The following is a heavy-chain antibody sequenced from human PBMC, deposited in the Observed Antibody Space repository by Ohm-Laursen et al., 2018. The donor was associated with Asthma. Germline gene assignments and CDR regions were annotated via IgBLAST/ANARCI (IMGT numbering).Heavy chain of an antibody. CDR2: ISYDGSNK. CDR1: GFTFSSYG. Sequence: SLRLSCSASGFTFSSYGMHWVRQAPGKGLEWVAVISYDGSNKYYADSVKGRFTISRDNSKNTLYLQMNSLRAEDTAVYYCARSRGLHYGDYYYYGMDVWGQGTTVTVSS. J-gene: IGHJ6*02. D-gene: IGHD4-17*01. V-gene: IGHV3-30*03. CDR3: ARSRGLHYGDYYYYGMDV.